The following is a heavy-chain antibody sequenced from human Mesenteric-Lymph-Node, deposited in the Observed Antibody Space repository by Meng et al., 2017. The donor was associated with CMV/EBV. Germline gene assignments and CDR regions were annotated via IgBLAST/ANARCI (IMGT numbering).Heavy chain of an antibody. CDR2: INHSGST. J-gene: IGHJ4*02. Sequence: SETLSLTCAVYGGGFSGYYWSWIRQPPGKGLEWMGEINHSGSTNYNPSLKSRVTISVDTSKNQFSLKLSSVTAADTAVYYCARVLRPRYDYVWGSYRYPTHFAYLGPGTLVTVSS. V-gene: IGHV4-34*01. D-gene: IGHD3-16*02. CDR3: ARVLRPRYDYVWGSYRYPTHFAY. CDR1: GGGFSGYY.